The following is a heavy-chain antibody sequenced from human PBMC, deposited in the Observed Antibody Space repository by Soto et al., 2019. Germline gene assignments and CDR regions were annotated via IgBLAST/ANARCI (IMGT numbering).Heavy chain of an antibody. V-gene: IGHV1-2*02. Sequence: VQLVQSGAEVKKPGASVKVSCKALGYTFTYHYIHWVRQAPGQGLEWMGYINPNSGGTRFDKRFQDRVAMTRDTAFNTTYVELSRLTSDDTAIYYCARGGGQTYYYYTMDVWGQGTTVTVSS. CDR3: ARGGGQTYYYYTMDV. D-gene: IGHD3-16*01. CDR1: GYTFTYHY. CDR2: INPNSGGT. J-gene: IGHJ6*02.